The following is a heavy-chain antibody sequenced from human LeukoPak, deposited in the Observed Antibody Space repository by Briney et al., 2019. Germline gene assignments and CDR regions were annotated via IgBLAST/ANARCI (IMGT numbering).Heavy chain of an antibody. CDR2: IYSGGST. CDR3: AREGSVYYYDSSGDAFDI. CDR1: GFTFSSNY. V-gene: IGHV3-53*01. Sequence: GGSLRLSCAASGFTFSSNYMSWVRQAPGKGLEWVSVIYSGGSTYYADSVKGRFTISRDNSKNTLYLQMNSLRAEDTAVYYCAREGSVYYYDSSGDAFDIWGQGTMVTVSS. D-gene: IGHD3-22*01. J-gene: IGHJ3*02.